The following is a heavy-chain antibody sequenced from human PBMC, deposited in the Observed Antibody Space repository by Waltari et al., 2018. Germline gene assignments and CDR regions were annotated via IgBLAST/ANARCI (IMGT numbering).Heavy chain of an antibody. V-gene: IGHV4-39*07. CDR3: ASNKWPEDYYYGMDV. J-gene: IGHJ6*02. CDR2: IYYSGST. Sequence: QVQLQESGPGLVKPSETLSLTCTVSGGSISSSSYYWGWIRQPPGKGLEWIGSIYYSGSTYYNPSLKSRVTISVDTSKNQFSLKLSSVTAADTAVYYCASNKWPEDYYYGMDVWGQGTTVTVSS. CDR1: GGSISSSSYY. D-gene: IGHD5-12*01.